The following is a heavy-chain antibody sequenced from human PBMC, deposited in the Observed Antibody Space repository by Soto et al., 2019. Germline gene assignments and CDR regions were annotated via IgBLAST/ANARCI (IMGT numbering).Heavy chain of an antibody. CDR2: IWYDGSKK. V-gene: IGHV3-33*01. CDR3: ARAPFTIYDTSGYYDY. J-gene: IGHJ4*02. CDR1: GFTFSSSG. Sequence: GGSLRLSCAASGFTFSSSGMHWVRQAPGKGLEWVAIIWYDGSKKYYADSVKGRFTISRDNPKNTVYLQMNSLRAEDTAVYYCARAPFTIYDTSGYYDYWGQGTLVTVSS. D-gene: IGHD3-22*01.